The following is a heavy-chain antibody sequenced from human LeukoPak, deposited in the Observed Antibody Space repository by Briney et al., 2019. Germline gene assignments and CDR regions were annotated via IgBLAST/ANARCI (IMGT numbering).Heavy chain of an antibody. Sequence: SETLSLTCAVYGGSFSTYYWRWIRQSPGQGLEWIAEINHRGDTNYNPSVTSRVTISVDTSKNQFSLKVRSLTAADTAVYYCARGPTISETGYFDFWGEGTLVTVSS. CDR2: INHRGDT. CDR3: ARGPTISETGYFDF. D-gene: IGHD1-1*01. V-gene: IGHV4-34*01. CDR1: GGSFSTYY. J-gene: IGHJ4*03.